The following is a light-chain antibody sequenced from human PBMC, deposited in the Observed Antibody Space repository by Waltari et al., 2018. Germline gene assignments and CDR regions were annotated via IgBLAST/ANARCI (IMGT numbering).Light chain of an antibody. Sequence: QSALTQPPSASGFPGQSVTISCTETSSDVGGYDYVSWYQQYPGKAPKLVIYEVAKRPSGVPDRFSGSKSGNTASLTVSGLQGEDEADYYCSSYAGNKNVFGTGTKVTVL. J-gene: IGLJ1*01. CDR3: SSYAGNKNV. V-gene: IGLV2-8*01. CDR1: SSDVGGYDY. CDR2: EVA.